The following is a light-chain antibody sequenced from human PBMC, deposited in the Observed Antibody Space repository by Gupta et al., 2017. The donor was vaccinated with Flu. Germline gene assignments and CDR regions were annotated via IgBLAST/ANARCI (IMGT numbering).Light chain of an antibody. Sequence: GSNSTIGNNFVSWYQQVPGTAPKLLIYDNNKRPSGIPDRFSGSKSGTSATLGITGLQTGDEADYYCATWDNNLRGVFGGGTKVTVL. V-gene: IGLV1-51*01. CDR1: NSTIGNNF. J-gene: IGLJ3*02. CDR2: DNN. CDR3: ATWDNNLRGV.